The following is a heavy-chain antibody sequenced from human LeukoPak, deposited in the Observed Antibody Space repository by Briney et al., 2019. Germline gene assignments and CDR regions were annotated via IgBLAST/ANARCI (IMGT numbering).Heavy chain of an antibody. CDR3: AKDGPRYYYDSSGLNWFDP. Sequence: PGGSLRLSCEASGFTFTTYWMHWVRQAPGKGLVWVSLINSDGSTTNYADSVQGRFTISRDNAKNTLYLQMNSLRAEDTAVYYCAKDGPRYYYDSSGLNWFDPWGQGTLVTVSS. CDR2: INSDGSTT. D-gene: IGHD3-22*01. CDR1: GFTFTTYW. V-gene: IGHV3-74*01. J-gene: IGHJ5*02.